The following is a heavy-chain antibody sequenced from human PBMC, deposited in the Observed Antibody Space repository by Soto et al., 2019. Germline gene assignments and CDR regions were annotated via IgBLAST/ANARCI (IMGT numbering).Heavy chain of an antibody. CDR3: ASSGYSYGFDY. CDR2: ISAYNGNT. Sequence: QVQLVQSGAEVKKPGASVKVSCKASGYTFTSYGISWVRQAPGLGLEWMGWISAYNGNTNYAQKLQGRVTMTTDTPTRTADLELRSLRSDDTAVYYCASSGYSYGFDYWGQGTLVTVSS. D-gene: IGHD5-18*01. V-gene: IGHV1-18*01. CDR1: GYTFTSYG. J-gene: IGHJ4*02.